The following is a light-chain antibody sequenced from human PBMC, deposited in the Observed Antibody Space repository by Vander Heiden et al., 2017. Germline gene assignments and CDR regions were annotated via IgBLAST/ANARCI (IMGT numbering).Light chain of an antibody. J-gene: IGLJ3*02. Sequence: QSVLTQPPSVSAAPGQKVTISCSGSSSNIGLSWYQQVPGTAPKLLIYENTKRPSGIPDRFSGSKSGTSATLGITGLQTGDEADYYCGTWDRSLSAGVFGGGTKVTVL. V-gene: IGLV1-51*02. CDR1: SSNIG. CDR3: GTWDRSLSAGV. CDR2: ENT.